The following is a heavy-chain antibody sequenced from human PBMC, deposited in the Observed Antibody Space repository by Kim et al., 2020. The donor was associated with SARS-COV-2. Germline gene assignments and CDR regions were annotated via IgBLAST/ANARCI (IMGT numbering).Heavy chain of an antibody. J-gene: IGHJ4*02. CDR2: IDPSDSYT. CDR1: GYSFTSYW. CDR3: ASQRHSDTALDY. D-gene: IGHD5-18*01. Sequence: GESLKISCKGSGYSFTSYWISWVRQMPGKGLEWMGRIDPSDSYTNYSPSFQGHVTISADKSISTAYLQWSSLKASDTAMYYCASQRHSDTALDYWGQGTLVTVSS. V-gene: IGHV5-10-1*01.